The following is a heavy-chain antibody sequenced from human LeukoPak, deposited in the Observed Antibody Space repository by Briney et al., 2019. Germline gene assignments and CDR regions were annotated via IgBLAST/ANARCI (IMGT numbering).Heavy chain of an antibody. CDR1: GGSFSGYY. J-gene: IGHJ5*02. D-gene: IGHD7-27*01. CDR3: ARTKLGSPNWFDP. V-gene: IGHV4-59*01. Sequence: SETLSLTCAVYGGSFSGYYWSWIRQPPGKGLEWIGYIYYSGSTNYNPSLKSRVTISVDTSKNQFSLKLSSVTAADTAVYYCARTKLGSPNWFDPWGQGTLVTVSS. CDR2: IYYSGST.